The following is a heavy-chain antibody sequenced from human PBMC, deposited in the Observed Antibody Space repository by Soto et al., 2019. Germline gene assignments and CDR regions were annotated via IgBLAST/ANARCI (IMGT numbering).Heavy chain of an antibody. V-gene: IGHV3-48*02. Sequence: GVSLRLSCAASGFTFSSYSMNWVRQAPGKGLEWVSYISSSSSTIYYADSVKGRFTISRDNAENSLYLQMNSLRDEDTAVYSCARERAPAREVGHWLVPWGPGTLVTVSS. J-gene: IGHJ5*01. D-gene: IGHD3-16*01. CDR1: GFTFSSYS. CDR3: ARERAPAREVGHWLVP. CDR2: ISSSSSTI.